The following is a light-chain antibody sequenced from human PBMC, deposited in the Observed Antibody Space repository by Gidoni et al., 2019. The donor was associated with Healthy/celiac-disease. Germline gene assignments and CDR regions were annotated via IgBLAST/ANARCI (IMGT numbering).Light chain of an antibody. Sequence: DIQMTQSPSSLSASVGDRVTITCRASQSISSYLNWYQQKPGKAPKLLIYAASSLQSGVPSRFSGSGSGTDFTLTIGSLQPEDFATYYCQQSYSTPRLFXQXTKLEIK. CDR2: AAS. CDR1: QSISSY. J-gene: IGKJ2*01. CDR3: QQSYSTPRL. V-gene: IGKV1-39*01.